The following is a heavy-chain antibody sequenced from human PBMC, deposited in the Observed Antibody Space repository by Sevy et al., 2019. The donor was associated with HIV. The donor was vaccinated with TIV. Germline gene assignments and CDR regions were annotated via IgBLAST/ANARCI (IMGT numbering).Heavy chain of an antibody. Sequence: GGSLRLSCAASGFTVSSNYMSWVRQAPGKGLGGVSVFYSGGSTYYADSVKGRFTISRDNSKNTLYLQMNSLRAEDTAVYYCARSSPRNYYFDYWGQGTLVTVSS. V-gene: IGHV3-66*01. CDR3: ARSSPRNYYFDY. J-gene: IGHJ4*02. D-gene: IGHD4-4*01. CDR1: GFTVSSNY. CDR2: FYSGGST.